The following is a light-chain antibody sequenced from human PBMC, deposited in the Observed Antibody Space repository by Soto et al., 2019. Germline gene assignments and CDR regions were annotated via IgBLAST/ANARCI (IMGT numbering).Light chain of an antibody. J-gene: IGLJ1*01. CDR3: SSHAGSRAFYV. CDR1: SSDVGGFKY. Sequence: QSVLTQPPSASGSPGQSVTISCTGTSSDVGGFKYVSWYQQHPGKAPKLIIYEVSKWPSGVPDRFSGSKSGNTASLTVSGLRAEDEADYYCSSHAGSRAFYVFGTGTKATVL. V-gene: IGLV2-8*01. CDR2: EVS.